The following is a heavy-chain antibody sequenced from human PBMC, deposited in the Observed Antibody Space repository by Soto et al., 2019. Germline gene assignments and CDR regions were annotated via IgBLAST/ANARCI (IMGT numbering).Heavy chain of an antibody. CDR2: IYYSGSTYYN. J-gene: IGHJ4*02. CDR3: ARTPLL. Sequence: LSLTCTVSGGSISSGGYYWSWIRQHPGKGLEWIGYIYYSGSTYYNYYNPSLKSRVTISVDTSKNQFSLKLSSVTAADTAVYYCARTPLLWGQGTLVTVSS. V-gene: IGHV4-31*03. CDR1: GGSISSGGYY. D-gene: IGHD1-26*01.